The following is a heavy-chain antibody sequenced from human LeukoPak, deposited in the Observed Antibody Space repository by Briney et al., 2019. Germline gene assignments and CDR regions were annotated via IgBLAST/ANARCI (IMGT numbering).Heavy chain of an antibody. CDR1: GLTVSGYA. CDR3: ARDLRGYSYGYDYYYGMDV. Sequence: PGGSLRLSCAASGLTVSGYAMHWVRQAPGKGLEWVAVIWYDGSNKYYADSVKGRFTISRDNSKNTLYLQMNSLRAEDTAVYYCARDLRGYSYGYDYYYGMDVWGQGTTVTVSS. CDR2: IWYDGSNK. J-gene: IGHJ6*02. V-gene: IGHV3-33*08. D-gene: IGHD5-18*01.